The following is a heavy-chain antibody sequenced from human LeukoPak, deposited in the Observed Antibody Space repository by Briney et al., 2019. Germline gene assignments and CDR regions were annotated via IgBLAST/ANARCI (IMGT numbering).Heavy chain of an antibody. CDR2: ISSSSSYI. V-gene: IGHV3-21*01. D-gene: IGHD3-16*01. Sequence: GGSLRLSCAASGFTFSSYSMNWVRQAPGKGLEWVSSISSSSSYIYYADSVKGRFTISRDNAKNSLYLQMNSLRAEDTAVYYCAREGAQGGAPTYFDYWGQGTLVTVSS. J-gene: IGHJ4*02. CDR3: AREGAQGGAPTYFDY. CDR1: GFTFSSYS.